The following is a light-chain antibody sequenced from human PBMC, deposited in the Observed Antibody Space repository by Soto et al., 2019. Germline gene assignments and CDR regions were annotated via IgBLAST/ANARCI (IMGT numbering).Light chain of an antibody. J-gene: IGKJ4*01. CDR1: RSISNY. Sequence: DIQMTQSPSSLSASVGDAVSLTCRASRSISNYLNWYQQKPGRAPKLLISGASSLQRGVPSRFSGSGSGTTFTLTISNLQPEDFATYYCQQSYSTPLTFGGGTKVDIK. CDR2: GAS. V-gene: IGKV1-39*01. CDR3: QQSYSTPLT.